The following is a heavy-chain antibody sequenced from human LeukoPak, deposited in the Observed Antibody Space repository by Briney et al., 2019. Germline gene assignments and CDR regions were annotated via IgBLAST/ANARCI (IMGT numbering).Heavy chain of an antibody. CDR1: GGTFSSYA. J-gene: IGHJ6*03. V-gene: IGHV1-69*05. Sequence: LVKVSCTASGGTFSSYAISWVRQAPGQGLEWMGGIIPIFGTASYAQKFQGRVTITTDESTSTAYMELSSLTSEDTAVYYCARSGRSSSRYYYYMDVWGKGTTVTVSS. CDR2: IIPIFGTA. D-gene: IGHD6-6*01. CDR3: ARSGRSSSRYYYYMDV.